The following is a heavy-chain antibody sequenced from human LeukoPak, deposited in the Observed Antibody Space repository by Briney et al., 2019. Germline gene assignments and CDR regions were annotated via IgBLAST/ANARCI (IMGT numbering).Heavy chain of an antibody. V-gene: IGHV1-2*02. Sequence: ASVKVSCKASGYTFTVYYMHWVRQAPGQGLEWMGWINPNSGGTNYEERFQGRVTMTRDTSISTAYMELRRLRSDDTAVYYCARVLKDYYGSESYYTFDYWGQGTLVTVSS. CDR1: GYTFTVYY. CDR3: ARVLKDYYGSESYYTFDY. D-gene: IGHD3-10*01. J-gene: IGHJ4*02. CDR2: INPNSGGT.